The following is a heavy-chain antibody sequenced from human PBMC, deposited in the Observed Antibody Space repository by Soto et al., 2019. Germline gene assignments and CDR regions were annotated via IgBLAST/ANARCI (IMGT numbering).Heavy chain of an antibody. CDR3: AKEGGGSYVPPGHYDY. J-gene: IGHJ4*02. V-gene: IGHV3-30*18. CDR2: ISYDGSNK. CDR1: EFTFSNYA. Sequence: QVQLVESGGGVVQPGRSLRLSCAASEFTFSNYAMHWVRQAPGKGLEWVALISYDGSNKYYADSVKGRFTISRDNSKNTLYLQMNSLRPEDTAVFYWAKEGGGSYVPPGHYDYWGQGTLVTVSS. D-gene: IGHD1-26*01.